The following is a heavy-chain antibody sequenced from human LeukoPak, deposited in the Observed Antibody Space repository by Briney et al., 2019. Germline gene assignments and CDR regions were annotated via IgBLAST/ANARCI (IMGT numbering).Heavy chain of an antibody. V-gene: IGHV3-7*01. CDR3: ARGGVLSGSYNEGYYFDY. D-gene: IGHD1-26*01. Sequence: PGGSLRLSCAASGFTFSSYWMSWVRQAPGKGLEWVANIKQDGSEKYYVDSVKGRFTISRDNAKNSLYLQMNSLRAEDTAVYYCARGGVLSGSYNEGYYFDYWGQGTLVTVSS. J-gene: IGHJ4*02. CDR1: GFTFSSYW. CDR2: IKQDGSEK.